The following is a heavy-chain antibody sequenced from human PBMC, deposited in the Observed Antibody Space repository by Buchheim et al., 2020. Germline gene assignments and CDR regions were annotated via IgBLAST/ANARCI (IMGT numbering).Heavy chain of an antibody. CDR1: GYTFTSYH. D-gene: IGHD1-26*01. CDR3: ARRTVGANGYFDL. J-gene: IGHJ2*01. Sequence: QVQLVQSGAEVKKPGASVKVSCKASGYTFTSYHIHWVRQAPGQGLEWMGIFNPTGDSTSYAQKFQGRVTVTRDTSTSTVYMELSSLRSEDTAVYYCARRTVGANGYFDLWGSGTL. V-gene: IGHV1-46*01. CDR2: FNPTGDST.